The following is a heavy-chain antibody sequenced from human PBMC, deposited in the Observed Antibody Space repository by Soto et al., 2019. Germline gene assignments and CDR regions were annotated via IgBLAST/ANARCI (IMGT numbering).Heavy chain of an antibody. CDR3: VRRAEGRPGDGYYYVALDV. Sequence: ESLKISCKASGYSFSFYWSGWVRQMPGKGLEWMAIMYPDDSDIRYSPSFQGQVTISADRSTSTAFLQWSTLKASDTAMYYCVRRAEGRPGDGYYYVALDVWGQGTTVTVSS. D-gene: IGHD6-6*01. J-gene: IGHJ6*02. CDR2: MYPDDSDI. CDR1: GYSFSFYW. V-gene: IGHV5-51*01.